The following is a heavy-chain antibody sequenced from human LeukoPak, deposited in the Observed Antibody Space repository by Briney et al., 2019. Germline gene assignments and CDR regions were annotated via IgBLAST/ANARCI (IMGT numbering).Heavy chain of an antibody. CDR2: IYSGGTT. CDR3: AKDPPISYYGMDV. CDR1: GFTVSSNY. V-gene: IGHV3-53*01. Sequence: GGSLRLSCAASGFTVSSNYMSWVRQAPGKGLEWVSVIYSGGTTYYADSVKGRFTISRDNTKNTVYLQMNSLRAEDTAIYYCAKDPPISYYGMDVWGQGTTVTVSS. J-gene: IGHJ6*02.